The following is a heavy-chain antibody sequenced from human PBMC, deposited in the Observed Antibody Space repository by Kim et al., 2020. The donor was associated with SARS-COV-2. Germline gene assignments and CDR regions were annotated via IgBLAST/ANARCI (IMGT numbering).Heavy chain of an antibody. CDR2: ISASGGTT. Sequence: GGSLRLSCAASGFTFGTSAMSWVRRAPGKGLEWVATISASGGTTYYADSVKGRFTISRDKSKNTLHLLMNSLRAADTAVYYCATDRPSVEGYCSGGDCYLWSYFFVFWGPGTLVTVSS. D-gene: IGHD2-21*01. J-gene: IGHJ4*02. CDR3: ATDRPSVEGYCSGGDCYLWSYFFVF. V-gene: IGHV3-23*01. CDR1: GFTFGTSA.